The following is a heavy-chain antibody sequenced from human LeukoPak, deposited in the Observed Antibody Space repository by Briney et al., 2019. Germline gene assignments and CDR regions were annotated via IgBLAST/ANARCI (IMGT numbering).Heavy chain of an antibody. CDR3: ARVGSYWKGPFDY. CDR1: GFTVSSNS. CDR2: IYSDNT. V-gene: IGHV3-53*01. D-gene: IGHD1-26*01. Sequence: GGSLRLSCTVSGFTVSSNSMNWVRQAPGKGLEWVSFIYSDNTHYSDSVKGRFTISRDNSKNTQYLQMNSLRAEDTAVYYCARVGSYWKGPFDYWEQGTLVTVSS. J-gene: IGHJ4*02.